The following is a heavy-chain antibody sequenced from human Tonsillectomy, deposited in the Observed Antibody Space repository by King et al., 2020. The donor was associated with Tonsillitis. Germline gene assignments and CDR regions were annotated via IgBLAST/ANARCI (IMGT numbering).Heavy chain of an antibody. V-gene: IGHV3-74*02. CDR1: GFTFSSYW. J-gene: IGHJ4*02. Sequence: MQLVQSGGGLVQPGGSLRLSCAASGFTFSSYWMHWFRQAPGKGLVWVSRIDSDGSSTNYADSVKGRFTISRDNAKNTLYLQMNSLRAEDTAVYYCARLYCSGGSCSDYWGQGTLVTVSS. D-gene: IGHD2-15*01. CDR3: ARLYCSGGSCSDY. CDR2: IDSDGSST.